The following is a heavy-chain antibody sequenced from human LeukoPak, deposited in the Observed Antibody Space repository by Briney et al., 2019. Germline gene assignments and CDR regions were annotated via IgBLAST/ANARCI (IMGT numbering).Heavy chain of an antibody. J-gene: IGHJ4*02. Sequence: LPGGPLRLSCAASGFTFSSYAMSWVRQAPGKGLEWVSAISGSGGSTYYADSVKGRFTISRDNSKNTLHLQMNSLRAEDTAVYYCAKTAAGPIPTPVDYWGQGTLVTVSS. CDR3: AKTAAGPIPTPVDY. CDR1: GFTFSSYA. CDR2: ISGSGGST. D-gene: IGHD6-13*01. V-gene: IGHV3-23*01.